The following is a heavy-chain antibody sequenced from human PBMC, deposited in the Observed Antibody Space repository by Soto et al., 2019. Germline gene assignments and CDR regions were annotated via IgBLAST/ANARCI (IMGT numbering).Heavy chain of an antibody. CDR3: PASSRPPRFY. CDR2: IYHRGST. D-gene: IGHD6-13*01. J-gene: IGHJ4*02. CDR1: GGSISSGGYS. Sequence: QLQLQESGSGLVKPSQTLSLTCAVSGGSISSGGYSWSWIRQPPGKGLEWIGYIYHRGSTYYNPSLKSRATISAHRSKNQFSPKLSSVTAADTAVYSRPASSRPPRFYWGQGTLVTVSS. V-gene: IGHV4-30-2*01.